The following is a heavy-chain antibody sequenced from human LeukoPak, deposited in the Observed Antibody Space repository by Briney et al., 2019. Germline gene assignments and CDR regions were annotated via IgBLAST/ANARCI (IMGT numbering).Heavy chain of an antibody. D-gene: IGHD3-9*01. Sequence: GGSLRLSCAASGFTFDDYGMSWVRQAPGKGLEWVSGINWNGGSTGYADSVKGRFTISRDNAKNSLYLQMNSLRAEDTALYYCARDRIYDILTGYYTFDAFDIWGQGTMVTVSS. J-gene: IGHJ3*02. V-gene: IGHV3-20*04. CDR2: INWNGGST. CDR1: GFTFDDYG. CDR3: ARDRIYDILTGYYTFDAFDI.